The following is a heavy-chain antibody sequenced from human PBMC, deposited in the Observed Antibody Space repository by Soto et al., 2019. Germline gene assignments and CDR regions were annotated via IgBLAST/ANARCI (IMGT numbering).Heavy chain of an antibody. CDR1: GFTFSSYS. Sequence: EVQLVESGGGLVKPGGSLRLSCAASGFTFSSYSMNWVRQAPGKGLEWVSSISSGSSYIYYADSLKGRFTISRDNAKNSMYLQMNSLRVDDTAVYYCTTGRDGYTRADYWGQGTLVTVSS. D-gene: IGHD5-12*01. J-gene: IGHJ4*02. CDR3: TTGRDGYTRADY. V-gene: IGHV3-21*06. CDR2: ISSGSSYI.